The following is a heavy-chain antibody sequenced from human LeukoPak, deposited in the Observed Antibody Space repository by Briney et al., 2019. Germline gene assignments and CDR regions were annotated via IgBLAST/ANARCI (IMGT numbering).Heavy chain of an antibody. V-gene: IGHV3-9*01. J-gene: IGHJ4*02. D-gene: IGHD3-16*02. CDR3: AKSFAHDYVWGSYRYLDY. CDR2: ISWNSGSI. CDR1: GFTFDDYA. Sequence: GGSLRLSCAASGFTFDDYAVHWVRHAPGKGLEWVSGISWNSGSIGYADSVKGRFTISRDNAKNSLYLQMNSLRAEDTALYYCAKSFAHDYVWGSYRYLDYWGQGTLVTVSS.